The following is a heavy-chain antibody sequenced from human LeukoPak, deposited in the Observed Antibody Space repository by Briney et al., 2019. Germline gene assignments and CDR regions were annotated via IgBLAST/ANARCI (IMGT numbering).Heavy chain of an antibody. J-gene: IGHJ6*03. CDR3: ARAGRAARHYYYYYYYMDV. CDR2: ISAYNGNT. V-gene: IGHV1-18*01. Sequence: GASVKVSCKASGYTFTSYGISWVRQAPGQGLEWMGWISAYNGNTNYAQKLQGRVTMTTDTSTSTAYMELRSLGSDDTAVYYCARAGRAARHYYYYYYYMDVWGKGTTVTVSS. D-gene: IGHD6-6*01. CDR1: GYTFTSYG.